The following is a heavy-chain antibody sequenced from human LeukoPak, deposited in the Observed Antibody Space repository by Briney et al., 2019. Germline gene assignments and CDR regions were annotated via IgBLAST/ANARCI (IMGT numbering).Heavy chain of an antibody. Sequence: PSETLSLTCTVSGGSISSYYWSWIRQPAGKGLEWIGRIYTSGSTGYNPSLKSRVAMSVDTSKNQFSLKLSSVTAADTAVYYCARVDLRAAYFDYWGQGTLVTVSS. CDR2: IYTSGST. V-gene: IGHV4-4*07. J-gene: IGHJ4*02. D-gene: IGHD2-15*01. CDR3: ARVDLRAAYFDY. CDR1: GGSISSYY.